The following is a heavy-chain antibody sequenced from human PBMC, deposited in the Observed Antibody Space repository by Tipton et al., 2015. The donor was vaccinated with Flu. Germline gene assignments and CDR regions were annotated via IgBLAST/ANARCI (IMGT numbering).Heavy chain of an antibody. Sequence: LRLSCGVSGDSIRSSNYYWGWIRQPPGKGLEWIGNIFHSGNTYLNPSLKSRVTISIDTSKNQFSLNLKSVTAADMAVYYCARRDYSNYVSDPKSWFDPWGQGTLVAVSS. CDR2: IFHSGNT. V-gene: IGHV4-39*07. CDR3: ARRDYSNYVSDPKSWFDP. J-gene: IGHJ5*02. CDR1: GDSIRSSNYY. D-gene: IGHD4-11*01.